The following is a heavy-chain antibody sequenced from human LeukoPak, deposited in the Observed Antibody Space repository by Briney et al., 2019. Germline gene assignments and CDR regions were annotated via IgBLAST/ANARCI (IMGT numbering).Heavy chain of an antibody. J-gene: IGHJ4*02. CDR2: ISSSGSTI. D-gene: IGHD4-17*01. Sequence: PGGSLRLSCAASGFTFSSYEMSWVRQAPGKGLEWVSYISSSGSTIYYADSVKGRFTISRDNAKNSLYLQMNSLRAEDTAVYYCARDYGDSPTQYYFDYWGQGTLVTVSS. CDR3: ARDYGDSPTQYYFDY. V-gene: IGHV3-48*03. CDR1: GFTFSSYE.